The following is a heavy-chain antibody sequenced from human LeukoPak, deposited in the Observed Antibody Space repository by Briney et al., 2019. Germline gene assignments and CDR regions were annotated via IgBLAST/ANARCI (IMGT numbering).Heavy chain of an antibody. J-gene: IGHJ5*02. Sequence: SETLSLTCTVSGGSISGYYWSWSRQPPGKGVEWIGNLYYMRGAWYKSSLKSRVTTSVDTSKNQFSLNLSSVTAADTAVYYCARSYYDFWSGYYGPWSDPWGQGTLVTVSS. CDR2: LYYMRGA. D-gene: IGHD3-3*01. CDR3: ARSYYDFWSGYYGPWSDP. CDR1: GGSISGYY. V-gene: IGHV4-59*08.